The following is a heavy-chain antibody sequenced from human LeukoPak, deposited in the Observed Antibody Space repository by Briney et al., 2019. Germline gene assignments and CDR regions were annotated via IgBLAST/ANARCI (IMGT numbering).Heavy chain of an antibody. V-gene: IGHV1-2*02. CDR1: GYTFTGYY. CDR2: INPNSGGT. Sequence: ASVKVSCKASGYTFTGYYMHWVRQAPGQGLEWMGWINPNSGGTNYAQKFQGRVTMTRDTSISTAYMELSGLRSDDTAVYYCARDHSTMVRGAPPTWWFDPWGQGTLVTVSS. J-gene: IGHJ5*02. CDR3: ARDHSTMVRGAPPTWWFDP. D-gene: IGHD3-10*01.